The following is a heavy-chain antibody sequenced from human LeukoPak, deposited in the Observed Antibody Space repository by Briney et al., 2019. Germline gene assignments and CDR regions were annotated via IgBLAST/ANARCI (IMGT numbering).Heavy chain of an antibody. D-gene: IGHD2-8*01. CDR1: GFTFSRFT. Sequence: PGGSLRLSCAASGFTFSRFTMNWVRQAPGKGLEWVSGISGSDSSTYYADFVKGRFIISRDNSKNTLYLQMNSLRAEDTAVYYCVKDKWIDHWGQGTLVTVSS. J-gene: IGHJ4*02. CDR2: ISGSDSST. CDR3: VKDKWIDH. V-gene: IGHV3-23*01.